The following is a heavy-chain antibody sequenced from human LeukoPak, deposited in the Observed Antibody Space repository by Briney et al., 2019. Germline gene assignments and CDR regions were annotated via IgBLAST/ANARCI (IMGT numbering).Heavy chain of an antibody. CDR2: INPGNGNT. D-gene: IGHD3-16*01. CDR1: GYTFTSYA. Sequence: GASVNVSCKDSGYTFTSYAMHWVRQAPGQSLEWMGWINPGNGNTKYSQKFQGRVAITRDTSARTAYMELSSLRSEDTAVYYCARDRGGAGDFDYWGQGTLVTVSS. J-gene: IGHJ4*02. V-gene: IGHV1-3*01. CDR3: ARDRGGAGDFDY.